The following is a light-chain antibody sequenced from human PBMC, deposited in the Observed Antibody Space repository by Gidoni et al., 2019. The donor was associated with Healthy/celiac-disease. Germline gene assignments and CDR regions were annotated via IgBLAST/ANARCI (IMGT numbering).Light chain of an antibody. CDR3: QVWDSSSDHPVV. CDR1: KIGSKS. V-gene: IGLV3-21*02. J-gene: IGLJ2*01. Sequence: SYVLTQPPSVSVAPGQTARITCGGNKIGSKSVHWYQQKPGKAPVLVVYDDSDRPSGIPERFSGSNSGNTATLTISRVEAGDEADYYCQVWDSSSDHPVVFGGGTKLTVL. CDR2: DDS.